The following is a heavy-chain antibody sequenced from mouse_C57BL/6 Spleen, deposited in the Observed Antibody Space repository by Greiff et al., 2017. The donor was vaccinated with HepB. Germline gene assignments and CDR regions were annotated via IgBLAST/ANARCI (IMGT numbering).Heavy chain of an antibody. D-gene: IGHD1-1*01. CDR2: INPYNGGT. CDR1: GYTFTDYY. Sequence: VQLQQSGPVLVKPGASVKMSCKASGYTFTDYYMNWVKQSHGKSLEWIGVINPYNGGTSYNQKFKGKATLTVDKSSSTAYMELNSLTSEDSAVYYCARPYYGSSSFDYWGQGTTLTVSS. J-gene: IGHJ2*01. CDR3: ARPYYGSSSFDY. V-gene: IGHV1-19*01.